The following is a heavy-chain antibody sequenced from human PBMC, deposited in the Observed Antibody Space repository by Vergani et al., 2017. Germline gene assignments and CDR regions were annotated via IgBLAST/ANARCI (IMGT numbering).Heavy chain of an antibody. CDR3: AKITGTTGTWDDAFDI. Sequence: QMQLVQSGPEVKKPGTSVKVSCKASGFTFTSSAVQWVRQARGQRLEWIGWIVVGSGNTNYAQKFQERVTITRDMSTSTAYMELSSLRSEDTAVYYCAKITGTTGTWDDAFDIWGQGTMVTVSS. V-gene: IGHV1-58*01. J-gene: IGHJ3*02. D-gene: IGHD1-1*01. CDR1: GFTFTSSA. CDR2: IVVGSGNT.